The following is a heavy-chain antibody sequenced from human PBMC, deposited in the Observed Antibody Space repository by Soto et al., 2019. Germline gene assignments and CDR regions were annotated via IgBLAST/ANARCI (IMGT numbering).Heavy chain of an antibody. CDR1: GYTFTSYA. CDR2: INAGNGNT. V-gene: IGHV1-3*01. Sequence: ASVKVSCKASGYTFTSYAMHWVRQAPGQRLEWMGWINAGNGNTKYSRKFQGRVTITRDTSASTAYMELSSLRSEDTAVYYCASGVYRSGSYLVHWGQGTLVTVSS. CDR3: ASGVYRSGSYLVH. D-gene: IGHD3-10*01. J-gene: IGHJ4*02.